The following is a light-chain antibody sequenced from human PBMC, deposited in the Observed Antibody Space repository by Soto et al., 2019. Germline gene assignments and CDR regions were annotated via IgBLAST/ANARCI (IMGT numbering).Light chain of an antibody. V-gene: IGLV2-8*01. CDR2: EAT. CDR1: GGDVRDSKY. Sequence: QSALTQPPSASGSPGQSVTISCTGIGGDVRDSKYVSWYQQYPGKAPKLMIYEATQRPAGVPDRFSGSKSGDTASLTVSGLQDEDEADYSCVAGKNNRVFGTGTKLTVL. CDR3: VAGKNNRV. J-gene: IGLJ1*01.